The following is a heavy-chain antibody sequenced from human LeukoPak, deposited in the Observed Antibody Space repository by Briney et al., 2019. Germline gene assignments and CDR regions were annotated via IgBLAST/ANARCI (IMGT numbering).Heavy chain of an antibody. Sequence: ASVKVSCKASGYTFTGYNMHWVRQAPGQGLEWMGIINPSGGTTSYAQKFQGRVTMTRDTSTSTVYMELSSLRSEDTAVYYCARVRGCSSTSCYTQEDAFDIWGQGTLVTVSS. CDR2: INPSGGTT. D-gene: IGHD2-2*02. J-gene: IGHJ3*02. CDR1: GYTFTGYN. V-gene: IGHV1-46*01. CDR3: ARVRGCSSTSCYTQEDAFDI.